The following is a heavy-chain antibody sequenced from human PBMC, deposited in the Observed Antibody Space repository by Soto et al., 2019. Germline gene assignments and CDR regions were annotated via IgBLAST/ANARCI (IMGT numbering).Heavy chain of an antibody. V-gene: IGHV1-69*13. CDR3: ARDRSNKPKDYYYYGRDV. CDR2: IIPIFGTA. J-gene: IGHJ6*04. D-gene: IGHD6-13*01. CDR1: GGTFSSYA. Sequence: GASVKVSCKASGGTFSSYAISWVRQAPGQGLEWMGGIIPIFGTANYAQKFQGRVTITADESTSTAYMELSSLRSEDTAVYYCARDRSNKPKDYYYYGRDVWGKGTRVTAPS.